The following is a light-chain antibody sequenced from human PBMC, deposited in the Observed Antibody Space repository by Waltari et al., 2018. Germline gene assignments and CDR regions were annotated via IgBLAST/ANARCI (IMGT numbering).Light chain of an antibody. CDR3: QQYLTSPPKLT. CDR2: GEY. V-gene: IGKV3-20*01. Sequence: ESVLTQSPGTLSLSPGERATLSCRASQSVSSSYLAWYQQKPGQAPRILIYGEYNRATGIPDRFSGSGSGTDFTLTISRLEPEDFAVYYCQQYLTSPPKLTFGGGTKVEIK. J-gene: IGKJ4*01. CDR1: QSVSSSY.